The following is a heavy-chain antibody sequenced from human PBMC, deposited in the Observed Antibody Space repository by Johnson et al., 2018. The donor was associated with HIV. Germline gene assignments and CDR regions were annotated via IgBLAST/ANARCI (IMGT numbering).Heavy chain of an antibody. J-gene: IGHJ3*02. Sequence: VQLVESGGVVVQPGGSLRLSCAASGFTFSSYAMSWVRQAPGKGLEWVSAISGSGGSTYYADSVKGRFTISRDKSKNTLYLQMNSLRAEDTAVYYCARGIVGGNYEQRDSFDIWGQGTTVTVSS. CDR3: ARGIVGGNYEQRDSFDI. V-gene: IGHV3-23*04. CDR1: GFTFSSYA. D-gene: IGHD4-23*01. CDR2: ISGSGGST.